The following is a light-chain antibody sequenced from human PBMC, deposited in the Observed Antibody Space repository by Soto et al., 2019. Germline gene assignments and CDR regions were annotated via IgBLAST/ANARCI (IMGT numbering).Light chain of an antibody. CDR3: SSYAGTNNLGV. Sequence: QPALTQPPSASGSPGQSVTISCTGTSSDIGGYNFVSWYQQHPGKAPKLIIYEVNKRPSGVPDRFSGSKSGNTASLTVSGLQADDEGDYYCSSYAGTNNLGVFGGGTKLTVL. CDR2: EVN. J-gene: IGLJ3*02. V-gene: IGLV2-8*01. CDR1: SSDIGGYNF.